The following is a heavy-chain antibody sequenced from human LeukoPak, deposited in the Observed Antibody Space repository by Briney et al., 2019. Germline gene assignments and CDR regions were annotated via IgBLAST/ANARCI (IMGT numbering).Heavy chain of an antibody. V-gene: IGHV4-61*02. Sequence: SQTLSLTCTVSGGSISSGSYYWSWIRQPAGKGLEWIGRIYTSGSTNYNPSLKSRVTISVDTSKNQFSLKLSSVTPADTAVYYCARSRALIGYYYDSSGYPDYWGQGTLVTVSS. CDR3: ARSRALIGYYYDSSGYPDY. CDR1: GGSISSGSYY. D-gene: IGHD3-22*01. J-gene: IGHJ4*02. CDR2: IYTSGST.